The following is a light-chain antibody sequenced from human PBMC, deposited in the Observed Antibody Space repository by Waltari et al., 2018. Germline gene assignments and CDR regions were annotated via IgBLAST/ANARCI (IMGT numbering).Light chain of an antibody. CDR1: QSISSW. Sequence: DIQMTKSPSTLSASIGDRFTITSRASQSISSWLAWYQQKPGKAPKLLIYKASSLESGVPSRFSGSGSGTEFTLTISSLQPDDFATYYCQQYNSYSTWTFGQGTKVEIK. CDR3: QQYNSYSTWT. V-gene: IGKV1-5*03. J-gene: IGKJ1*01. CDR2: KAS.